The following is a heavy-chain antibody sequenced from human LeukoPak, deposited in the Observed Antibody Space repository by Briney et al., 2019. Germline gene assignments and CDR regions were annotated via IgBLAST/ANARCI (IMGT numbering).Heavy chain of an antibody. Sequence: GGSLRLSCAASGFTFDNYGMHWVRQAPGKGLEWVAIISYDGSDKYYADPVKGRFTISRDNFKNTLYLQMNSLRAEDTAVYYCAKVRVVFNWNYAYYFDSWGQGTLVTVPS. CDR2: ISYDGSDK. CDR3: AKVRVVFNWNYAYYFDS. J-gene: IGHJ4*02. V-gene: IGHV3-30*18. D-gene: IGHD1-7*01. CDR1: GFTFDNYG.